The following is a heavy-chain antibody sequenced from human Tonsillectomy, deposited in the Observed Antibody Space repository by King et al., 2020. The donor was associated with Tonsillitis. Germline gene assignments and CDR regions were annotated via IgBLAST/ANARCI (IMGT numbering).Heavy chain of an antibody. J-gene: IGHJ4*02. Sequence: VQLVESGGGLVQPGGSLRLSCAASEFTFSSYALSWVRQAPGKGLEWVSSISGSGGTTYYADSVKGRFTISRDNSKNTLYLQMNSLRAEDTAVYYCAKDLWIRSTALYFDYWGQGTLVTVSS. CDR2: ISGSGGTT. CDR3: AKDLWIRSTALYFDY. V-gene: IGHV3-23*04. D-gene: IGHD5-18*01. CDR1: EFTFSSYA.